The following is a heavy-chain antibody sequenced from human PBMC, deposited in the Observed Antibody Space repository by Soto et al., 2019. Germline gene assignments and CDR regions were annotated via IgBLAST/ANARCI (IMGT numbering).Heavy chain of an antibody. D-gene: IGHD5-12*01. Sequence: QVQLVQSGPEVKKPGASVKVSCKASGYTFTDYFIYWVRQAPGQGLEWMGWNNPNSGGTHYAEKFQGWVTLTRDTSISTTYMELSRLRCNDTAVYYCAKGGGGYSGYDLAYWGQGTLVTVSS. CDR1: GYTFTDYF. CDR2: NNPNSGGT. J-gene: IGHJ4*02. CDR3: AKGGGGYSGYDLAY. V-gene: IGHV1-2*04.